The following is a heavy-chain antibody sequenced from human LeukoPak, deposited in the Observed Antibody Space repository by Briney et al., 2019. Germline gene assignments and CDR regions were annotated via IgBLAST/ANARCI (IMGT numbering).Heavy chain of an antibody. D-gene: IGHD4-17*01. CDR1: GLTFRDYA. J-gene: IGHJ4*02. V-gene: IGHV3-23*01. CDR3: AKEEAAVTFGY. CDR2: ISGSGGST. Sequence: GGAFRLSCAAPGLTFRDYAMHWVRQPPGKGLEWVSGISGSGGSTFYPDSVKGRFTISRDNSKNTLYLQMNSLRAEDTAVYYCAKEEAAVTFGYWGQGTLVTVSS.